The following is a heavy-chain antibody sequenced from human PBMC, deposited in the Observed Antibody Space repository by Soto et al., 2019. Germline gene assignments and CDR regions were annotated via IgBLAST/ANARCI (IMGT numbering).Heavy chain of an antibody. CDR2: ISYDESKE. D-gene: IGHD3-16*01. CDR1: GFTFSSYG. V-gene: IGHV3-30*18. Sequence: GGSLRLSCAASGFTFSSYGMHWVRQAPGKGLEWVAVISYDESKEYYADSVKGRFTISRDNSKNTLYLQMNSLRAEDTAVYYCAKDIHFLGTWYLDLWGRGTQVTVSS. J-gene: IGHJ2*01. CDR3: AKDIHFLGTWYLDL.